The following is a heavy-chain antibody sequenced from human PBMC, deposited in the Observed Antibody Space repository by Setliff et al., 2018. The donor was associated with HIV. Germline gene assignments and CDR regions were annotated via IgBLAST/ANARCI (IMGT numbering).Heavy chain of an antibody. J-gene: IGHJ6*03. CDR1: GYTFTSYG. CDR3: ARVPVSSYYYYMDV. CDR2: ISAYNGNT. V-gene: IGHV1-18*01. Sequence: ASVKVSCKASGYTFTSYGITWMRQAPGQGLEWMGWISAYNGNTNYTQGRATMTTDISTTTAYMELRSLRSDDTAVYYCARVPVSSYYYYMDVWGKGTTVTVSS. D-gene: IGHD6-13*01.